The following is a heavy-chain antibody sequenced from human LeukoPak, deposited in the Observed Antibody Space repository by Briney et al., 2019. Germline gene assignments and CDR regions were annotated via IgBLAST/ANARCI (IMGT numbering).Heavy chain of an antibody. Sequence: GGSLRLSCAASGVTFSSYAMSWVRQAPGKGVEWGSAISGSGGSTYYADSVKGRFTISRDNSKNTLYLQMNSLRAEDTAVYYCAKRPGVLMVYARWFDPWGQGTLVTVSS. CDR1: GVTFSSYA. CDR3: AKRPGVLMVYARWFDP. D-gene: IGHD2-8*01. V-gene: IGHV3-23*01. CDR2: ISGSGGST. J-gene: IGHJ5*02.